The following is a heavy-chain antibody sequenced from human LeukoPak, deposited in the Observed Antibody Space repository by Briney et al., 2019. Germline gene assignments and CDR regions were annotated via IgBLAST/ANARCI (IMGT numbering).Heavy chain of an antibody. CDR2: INPNSGGT. J-gene: IGHJ4*02. CDR3: ATRGYSGYDSTQYFDY. V-gene: IGHV1-2*02. D-gene: IGHD5-12*01. CDR1: GYTFTGYY. Sequence: ASVKASCKASGYTFTGYYMHWVRQAPGQGLEWMGWINPNSGGTNYAQKFQGRVTMTRDTSISTAYMELSRLRSDDTAVYYCATRGYSGYDSTQYFDYWGQGTLVTVSS.